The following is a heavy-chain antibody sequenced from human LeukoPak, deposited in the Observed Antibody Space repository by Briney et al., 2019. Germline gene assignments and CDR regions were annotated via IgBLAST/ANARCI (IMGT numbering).Heavy chain of an antibody. V-gene: IGHV1-8*01. J-gene: IGHJ5*02. Sequence: AAVKDSCKAPRYTFTTYDINWVRPATGQGLEWMGWMNPNSGNTGYTQKFQGRGDMTKNTSIITAYMVWSSLRSEDTAVYYCARGRGSDHNENWFDPWGQGTLVTVSS. CDR3: ARGRGSDHNENWFDP. CDR1: RYTFTTYD. CDR2: MNPNSGNT. D-gene: IGHD6-19*01.